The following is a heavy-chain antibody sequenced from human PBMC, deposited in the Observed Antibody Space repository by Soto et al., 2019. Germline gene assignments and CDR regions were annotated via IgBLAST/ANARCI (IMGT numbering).Heavy chain of an antibody. CDR1: GGSISSSSYY. CDR3: ARQELTMVRGVDYY. D-gene: IGHD3-10*01. Sequence: PSETLSLTCTVSGGSISSSSYYWGWIRQPPGKGLEWIGSIYYSGSTYYNPSLKSRVTISVDTSKNQFSLKLSSVTAADTAVYYCARQELTMVRGVDYYWGQGTLVTVSS. CDR2: IYYSGST. J-gene: IGHJ4*02. V-gene: IGHV4-39*01.